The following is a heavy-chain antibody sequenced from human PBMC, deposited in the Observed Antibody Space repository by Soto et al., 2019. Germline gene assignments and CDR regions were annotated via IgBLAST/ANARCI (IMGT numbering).Heavy chain of an antibody. J-gene: IGHJ6*02. CDR2: INHSGST. Sequence: SETLSLTCAVYGGSFSGYYWSWIRQPPGKGLEWIGEINHSGSTNYNPSLKSRVTISVDTSKNQCSMKLSSVTAADTAVYYCERDRNSLPYDYAMDVWGQGTTVTVSS. D-gene: IGHD1-26*01. V-gene: IGHV4-34*01. CDR1: GGSFSGYY. CDR3: ERDRNSLPYDYAMDV.